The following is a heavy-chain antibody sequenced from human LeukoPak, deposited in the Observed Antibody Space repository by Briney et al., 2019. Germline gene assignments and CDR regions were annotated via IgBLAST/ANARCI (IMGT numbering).Heavy chain of an antibody. CDR3: ARPSFRYYYDSSGYFDY. CDR1: GYTFTSYG. CDR2: ISAYNGNT. V-gene: IGHV1-18*01. D-gene: IGHD3-22*01. J-gene: IGHJ4*02. Sequence: ASEKVSCKASGYTFTSYGISWVRQAPGQGLEWMGWISAYNGNTNYAQKLQGRVTMTTDTSTSTAYMELRSLRPDDTAVYYCARPSFRYYYDSSGYFDYWGQGTLVTVSS.